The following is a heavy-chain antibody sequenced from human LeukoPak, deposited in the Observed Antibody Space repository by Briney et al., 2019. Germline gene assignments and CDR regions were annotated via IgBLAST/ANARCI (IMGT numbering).Heavy chain of an antibody. D-gene: IGHD4-11*01. CDR1: GGSINNHKW. CDR2: IFHTGSP. CDR3: ARDGNSYYDY. J-gene: IGHJ4*02. Sequence: SETLSLTCAVSGGSINNHKWWSWIRQSPGKGLEWLGEIFHTGSPNYNPSFQSRITMSVDKSNNQFSLILTSVTVADTAVYYCARDGNSYYDYWGQGIMVTVTS. V-gene: IGHV4-4*02.